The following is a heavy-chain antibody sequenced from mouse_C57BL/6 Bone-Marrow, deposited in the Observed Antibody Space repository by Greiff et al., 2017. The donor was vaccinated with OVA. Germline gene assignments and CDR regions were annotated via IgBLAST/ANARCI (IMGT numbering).Heavy chain of an antibody. CDR1: GYTFTSSW. Sequence: VQLQQPGAELVRPGTSVKLSCKASGYTFTSSWLHWVKQRPGQGLEWIGVIDPSDSYTKYNQKFKGKATLTVDTSSSTAYMQISSLTSEDSAVYYCARSGYSYAMDYWGQGTSVTVSS. D-gene: IGHD2-3*01. CDR2: IDPSDSYT. J-gene: IGHJ4*01. V-gene: IGHV1-59*01. CDR3: ARSGYSYAMDY.